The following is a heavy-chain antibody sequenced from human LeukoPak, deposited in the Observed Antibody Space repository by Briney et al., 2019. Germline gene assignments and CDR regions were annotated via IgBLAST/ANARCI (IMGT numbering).Heavy chain of an antibody. D-gene: IGHD3-9*01. CDR3: ARTYYDILTGYYKSPAYYFDY. CDR2: IYYSGST. CDR1: GGSISSYY. J-gene: IGHJ4*02. Sequence: SGTLSLTCTVSGGSISSYYWSWIRQPPGKGLEWIGYIYYSGSTNYNPSLKSRVTISVDTSKNQFSLKLSSVTAADTAVYYCARTYYDILTGYYKSPAYYFDYWGQGTLVTVSS. V-gene: IGHV4-59*01.